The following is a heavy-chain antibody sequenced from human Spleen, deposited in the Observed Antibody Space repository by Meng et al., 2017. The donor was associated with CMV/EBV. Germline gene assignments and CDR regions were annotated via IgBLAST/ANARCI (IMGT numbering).Heavy chain of an antibody. V-gene: IGHV3-33*06. CDR1: GFTFRSYG. CDR3: AKACGTGCYYIDY. CDR2: IWNDGSQN. D-gene: IGHD2-2*01. Sequence: GESLKISCAASGFTFRSYGMHWVRQPAGKGLEWLAIIWNDGSQNRYADSVKGRFTITRDHSDNTVSLQMNNLRSEDTAVYHCAKACGTGCYYIDYWGRGTLVTVSS. J-gene: IGHJ4*02.